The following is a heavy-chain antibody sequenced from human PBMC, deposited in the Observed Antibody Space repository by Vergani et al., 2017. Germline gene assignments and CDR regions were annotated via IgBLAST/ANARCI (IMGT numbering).Heavy chain of an antibody. J-gene: IGHJ6*03. D-gene: IGHD2-2*01. CDR1: GGSISSGDYY. V-gene: IGHV4-30-4*08. CDR3: SRLDCSSTSCYASRPDYYYYYMDV. CDR2: IYYSGST. Sequence: QVQLQESGPGLVKPSQTLSLTCTVSGGSISSGDYYWSWIRQPPGKGLEWIGYIYYSGSTYYNPSLKSRVTISVDTSKNQFSLKLSYVTAADTSVSYCSRLDCSSTSCYASRPDYYYYYMDVWGKGTTVTVSS.